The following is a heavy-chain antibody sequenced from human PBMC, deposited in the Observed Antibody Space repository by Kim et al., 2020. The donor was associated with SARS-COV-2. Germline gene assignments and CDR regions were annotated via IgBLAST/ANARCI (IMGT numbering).Heavy chain of an antibody. CDR3: AKRPNYYGSGSYYH. V-gene: IGHV3-23*01. D-gene: IGHD3-10*01. Sequence: GGSLRLSCAASGFTFSSYAMSWVRQAPGKGLEWVSAISGSGGSTYYADSVKGRFTISRDNSKNTLYLQMNSLRAEDTAVYYCAKRPNYYGSGSYYHWGQGTLVTVSS. CDR2: ISGSGGST. J-gene: IGHJ5*02. CDR1: GFTFSSYA.